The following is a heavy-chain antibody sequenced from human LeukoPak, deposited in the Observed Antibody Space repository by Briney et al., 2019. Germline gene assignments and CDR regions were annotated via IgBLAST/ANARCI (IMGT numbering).Heavy chain of an antibody. CDR1: GGSFSGYY. J-gene: IGHJ5*02. D-gene: IGHD2-2*01. Sequence: PSETLSLTCAVYGGSFSGYYWSWIRQPPGKGLEWIGEINHSGSTNYNPSLKSRVTISVDTSKNQFSLKLSSVTAADTAVYCCARGLQYCSSTSCLGRFDPWGQGTLVTVSS. CDR3: ARGLQYCSSTSCLGRFDP. V-gene: IGHV4-34*01. CDR2: INHSGST.